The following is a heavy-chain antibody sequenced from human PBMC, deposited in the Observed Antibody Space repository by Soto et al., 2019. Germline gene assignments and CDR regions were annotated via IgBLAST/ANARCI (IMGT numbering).Heavy chain of an antibody. D-gene: IGHD3-10*01. Sequence: GASVKVSCKASGYTFTSYGISWVRQAPGQGLEWMGWISAYNGNTNYAQKLQGRVTMTTDTSTSTAYMELRSLRSDDTAVYYCARGVTMVRGVIPPGGGWFDPWGQGTLVTVSS. CDR3: ARGVTMVRGVIPPGGGWFDP. CDR1: GYTFTSYG. CDR2: ISAYNGNT. V-gene: IGHV1-18*01. J-gene: IGHJ5*02.